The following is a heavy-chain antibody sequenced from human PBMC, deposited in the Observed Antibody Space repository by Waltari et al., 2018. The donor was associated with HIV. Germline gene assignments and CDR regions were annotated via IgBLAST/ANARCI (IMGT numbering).Heavy chain of an antibody. CDR1: GFTFSSYG. D-gene: IGHD4-17*01. Sequence: QVQLVESGGGVVQPGRSLRLSCAASGFTFSSYGMHWVRQAPGKGLGWVAVISYDGSNKNDEDPVKGRFTNSRDNSKNTLYLQMNSLRAEDTAVYYCAKDGPTVTTSLTPRGYFDYWGQGTLVTVSS. J-gene: IGHJ4*02. CDR3: AKDGPTVTTSLTPRGYFDY. CDR2: ISYDGSNK. V-gene: IGHV3-30*18.